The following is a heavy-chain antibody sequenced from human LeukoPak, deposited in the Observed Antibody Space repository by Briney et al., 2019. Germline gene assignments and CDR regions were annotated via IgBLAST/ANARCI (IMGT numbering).Heavy chain of an antibody. D-gene: IGHD3-22*01. Sequence: GASVKVSCKASGYTFTGYYMHWVRQAPGQGLEWMGWINPNSGGTNYAQKFQGRVTMTRDTSITTAYMELSRLRSDDTAVYYCARGADSSDYPYYYYYMDVWGKGTTVTVSS. J-gene: IGHJ6*03. CDR2: INPNSGGT. CDR3: ARGADSSDYPYYYYYMDV. V-gene: IGHV1-2*02. CDR1: GYTFTGYY.